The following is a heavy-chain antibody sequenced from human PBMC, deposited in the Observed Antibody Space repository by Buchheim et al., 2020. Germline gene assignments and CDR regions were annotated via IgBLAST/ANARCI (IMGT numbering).Heavy chain of an antibody. CDR3: ARVRVGGPADY. CDR2: IYYSGST. CDR1: GGSISSYY. D-gene: IGHD1-26*01. V-gene: IGHV4-59*01. Sequence: QVQLQESGPGLVKPSETLSLTCTVSGGSISSYYWSWIRQPPGKGLEWIGYIYYSGSTNHNPSLKSRVTISVDTSKNQFSLKLSSVTAADTAVYYCARVRVGGPADYWGQGTL. J-gene: IGHJ4*02.